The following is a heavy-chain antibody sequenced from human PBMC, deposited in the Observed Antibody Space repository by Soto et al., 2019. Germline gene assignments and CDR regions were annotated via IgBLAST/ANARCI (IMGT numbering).Heavy chain of an antibody. V-gene: IGHV3-30-3*01. CDR1: GFTFSSYA. Sequence: GGSLRLSCAASGFTFSSYAVHWVRQAPGKGLEWVAVISYDGSNEYYADSVKGRFTISRDNSKNTLYLQMNSLRAEDTAVYYCARDPQAVTTHCISTSCYIPPDYWGQGTLVTVSS. D-gene: IGHD2-2*02. CDR2: ISYDGSNE. J-gene: IGHJ4*02. CDR3: ARDPQAVTTHCISTSCYIPPDY.